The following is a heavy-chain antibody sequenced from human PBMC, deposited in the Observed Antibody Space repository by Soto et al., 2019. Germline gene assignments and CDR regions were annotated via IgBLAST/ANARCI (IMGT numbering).Heavy chain of an antibody. V-gene: IGHV3-15*01. D-gene: IGHD6-25*01. CDR2: IKSKTDGGTT. Sequence: GGSLRPSCAASGFTFSNAWMSWVRQAPGKGLEWVGRIKSKTDGGTTDYAAPVKGRFTISRDDSKNTLYLQMNSLKTEDTAVYYCTTFSGYDAFDIWGQGTMVTVSS. CDR3: TTFSGYDAFDI. CDR1: GFTFSNAW. J-gene: IGHJ3*02.